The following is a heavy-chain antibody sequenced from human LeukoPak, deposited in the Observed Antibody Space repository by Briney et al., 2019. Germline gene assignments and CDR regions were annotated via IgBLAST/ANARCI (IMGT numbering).Heavy chain of an antibody. D-gene: IGHD3-22*01. CDR3: ARQPTSGYDSYGYTDY. CDR2: IYTSGNT. Sequence: SGTLSLTCTVSGGSITSYYWSWIGQPAGKRLEWIGRIYTSGNTNFNPSLKSRVSMSIDTSKNQFSLDLSSVTAADTAVYYCARQPTSGYDSYGYTDYWGQGTLATVSS. V-gene: IGHV4-4*07. CDR1: GGSITSYY. J-gene: IGHJ4*02.